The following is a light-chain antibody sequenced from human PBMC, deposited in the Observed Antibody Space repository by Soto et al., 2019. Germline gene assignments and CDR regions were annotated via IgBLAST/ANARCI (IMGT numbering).Light chain of an antibody. CDR2: GAS. J-gene: IGKJ1*01. V-gene: IGKV3-15*01. Sequence: EIVMTQSPSTLSVSPGERATLSCRASQSVSTNLVWYQQKPGQAPRLLIHGASIRATGIPGRLSGSGSGTEFTLTISSLQSEDFAVYYCQQYNNWWTFGQGTKVDIK. CDR1: QSVSTN. CDR3: QQYNNWWT.